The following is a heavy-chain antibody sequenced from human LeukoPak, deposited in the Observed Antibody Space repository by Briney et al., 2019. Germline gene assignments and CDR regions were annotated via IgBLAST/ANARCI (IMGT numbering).Heavy chain of an antibody. CDR1: GFTFSSYV. CDR2: ISGSGTNT. CDR3: AKGVASSGTPVDY. J-gene: IGHJ4*02. Sequence: GGSLRLSCAASGFTFSSYVMSWVRQAPGKGLEWVSGISGSGTNTYYADSVKGRFTISRDNSKNTLYLQMNSLRADDTAVYYCAKGVASSGTPVDYWGQGTLVTVSS. D-gene: IGHD3-10*01. V-gene: IGHV3-23*01.